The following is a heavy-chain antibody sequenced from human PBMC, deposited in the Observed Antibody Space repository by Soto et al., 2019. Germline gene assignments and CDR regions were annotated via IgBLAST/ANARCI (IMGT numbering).Heavy chain of an antibody. CDR1: GFTFSNAW. D-gene: IGHD2-15*01. CDR2: IKSKTDGGTT. Sequence: EVQLVESGGGLVKPGGSLRLSCAASGFTFSNAWMSWVRQAPGKGLEWVGRIKSKTDGGTTDYAARVKGRFTISRDDSKNTLYLQMNSLKTEDTAVYYCTPLVVAATGEVADYWGQGTLVTVSS. J-gene: IGHJ4*02. V-gene: IGHV3-15*01. CDR3: TPLVVAATGEVADY.